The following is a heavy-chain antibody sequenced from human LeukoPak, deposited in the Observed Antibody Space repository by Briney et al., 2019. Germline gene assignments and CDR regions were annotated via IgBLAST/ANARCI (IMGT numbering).Heavy chain of an antibody. CDR1: GFTFRSSA. Sequence: PGGSLRLSCAASGFTFRSSAMTWVRQAPGKGLEWVSSISGSGDKTYYAESVKGRFTISRDNSKNTLYLQMNSLRAEDTAVYYCAKDPDDFWSGLLDYWGQGTLVTVSS. V-gene: IGHV3-23*01. J-gene: IGHJ4*02. CDR3: AKDPDDFWSGLLDY. D-gene: IGHD3-3*01. CDR2: ISGSGDKT.